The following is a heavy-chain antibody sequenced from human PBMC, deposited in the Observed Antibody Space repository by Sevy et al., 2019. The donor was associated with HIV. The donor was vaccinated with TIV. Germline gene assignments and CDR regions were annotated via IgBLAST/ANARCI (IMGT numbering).Heavy chain of an antibody. Sequence: GGSLRLSCAASGFTFSNYWMNWVRQAPGKGLEWVANIKQDGSEKRYVEPVKGRFTISRDNAKNSLYLQMNSLRAEDAAVYYCARDRGMIVNYWGQGTLVTVSS. J-gene: IGHJ4*02. CDR2: IKQDGSEK. D-gene: IGHD3-22*01. CDR1: GFTFSNYW. CDR3: ARDRGMIVNY. V-gene: IGHV3-7*01.